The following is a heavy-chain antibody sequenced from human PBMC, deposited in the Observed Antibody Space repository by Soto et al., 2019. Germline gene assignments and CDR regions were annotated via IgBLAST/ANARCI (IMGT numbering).Heavy chain of an antibody. CDR2: IYSGGST. J-gene: IGHJ5*02. V-gene: IGHV3-53*01. CDR3: AREHESTIFGVVYNWFDP. CDR1: GFTVSSNY. Sequence: PGGSLRLSCAASGFTVSSNYMSWVRQAPGKGLEWVSVIYSGGSTYYADSVKGRFTISRDNSKNTLYLQMNSLRAEDTAVYYCAREHESTIFGVVYNWFDPWGQGTLVTVSS. D-gene: IGHD3-3*01.